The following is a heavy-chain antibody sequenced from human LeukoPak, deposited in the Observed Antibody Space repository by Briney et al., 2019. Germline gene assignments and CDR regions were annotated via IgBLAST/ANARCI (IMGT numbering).Heavy chain of an antibody. Sequence: SETLSLTCTVSGGSISSYYWSWIRQPAGKGLEWIGHIYTSGSTNYNPSLKSRVTMSVDTSKNQFSLKLSSVTAADTAVYYCARESRYYDSSGYYYSYFDYWGQGTLVTVSS. J-gene: IGHJ4*02. CDR2: IYTSGST. CDR1: GGSISSYY. D-gene: IGHD3-22*01. V-gene: IGHV4-4*07. CDR3: ARESRYYDSSGYYYSYFDY.